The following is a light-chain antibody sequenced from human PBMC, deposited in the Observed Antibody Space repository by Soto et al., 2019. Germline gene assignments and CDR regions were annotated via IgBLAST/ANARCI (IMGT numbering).Light chain of an antibody. CDR1: SSNIGAGYD. V-gene: IGLV1-40*01. Sequence: QSVLTQPPSVSGAPGQRVTISCTGSSSNIGAGYDVHWYQQLPGTAPKLLIYGNSNRPSGVPDRFSGSKSGTSASLAITGLQAEDEAYYYCQSYDSSRGGVFGGGTKVTVL. CDR3: QSYDSSRGGV. J-gene: IGLJ2*01. CDR2: GNS.